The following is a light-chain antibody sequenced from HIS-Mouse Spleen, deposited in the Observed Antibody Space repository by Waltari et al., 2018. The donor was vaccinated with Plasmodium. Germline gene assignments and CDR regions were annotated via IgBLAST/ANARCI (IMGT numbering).Light chain of an antibody. J-gene: IGLJ2*01. V-gene: IGLV2-23*01. CDR3: CSYAGSRMV. Sequence: QSALTQPASVSGSPGQSITISCTGTSSDVGSYNLVSWYQQHPGKAPKLMIYEGSKRPSGVSNRCSGSKSGNTASLTISGRQAEDEADYYCCSYAGSRMVFGGGTKLTVL. CDR2: EGS. CDR1: SSDVGSYNL.